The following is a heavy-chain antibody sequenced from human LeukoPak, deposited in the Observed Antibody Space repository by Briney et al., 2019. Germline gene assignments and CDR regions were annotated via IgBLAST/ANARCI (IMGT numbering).Heavy chain of an antibody. CDR1: GYTFTSYD. V-gene: IGHV1-8*03. Sequence: ASVKVSCKASGYTFTSYDINWVRQATGQGLEWMGWMNPNSGNTGYAQKFQGRVTITRNTSISTAYMELSSLRSEDTAVYYCARGTVYGGKQSDWFDPWGQGTLVTVSS. J-gene: IGHJ5*02. D-gene: IGHD4-23*01. CDR2: MNPNSGNT. CDR3: ARGTVYGGKQSDWFDP.